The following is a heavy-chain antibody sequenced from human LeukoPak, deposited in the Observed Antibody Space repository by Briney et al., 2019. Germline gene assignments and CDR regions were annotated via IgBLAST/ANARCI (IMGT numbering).Heavy chain of an antibody. Sequence: PGGSQRLSCAASGFILSNHNMNWFRRAPGKGLEWVSSISGNSNNINYADSVKGRFTISRDNPKNSLYLQMNSLRVEDTAMYYCVRIPNGANFPNWFDPWGQGTLVTVSS. CDR1: GFILSNHN. D-gene: IGHD4/OR15-4a*01. CDR3: VRIPNGANFPNWFDP. CDR2: ISGNSNNI. V-gene: IGHV3-21*01. J-gene: IGHJ5*02.